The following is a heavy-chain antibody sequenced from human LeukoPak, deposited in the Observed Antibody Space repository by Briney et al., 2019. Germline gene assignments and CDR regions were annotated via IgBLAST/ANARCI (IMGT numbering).Heavy chain of an antibody. Sequence: PGGSLRLSCAASGLTFSTYTMHWVRQAPGKGLEWVSSISSSSSYIYYTDSVKGRFTVSRDNAKNSLYLQMNSLRAEDTAVYYCARSYDYVWGNYRYDFDYWGRGTLVTVSS. V-gene: IGHV3-21*01. CDR3: ARSYDYVWGNYRYDFDY. D-gene: IGHD3-16*02. CDR2: ISSSSSYI. J-gene: IGHJ4*02. CDR1: GLTFSTYT.